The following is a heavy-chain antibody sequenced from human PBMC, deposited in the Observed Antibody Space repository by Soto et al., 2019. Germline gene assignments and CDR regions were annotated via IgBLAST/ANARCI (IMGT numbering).Heavy chain of an antibody. Sequence: QVQLQESGPGLVKPSETLSLTCTVSGASINDYYWSWIRQPPGKGLEWIGFVYYSGSTTYNPSLESRVTISVDTSKNQYSLKLNSVTAADTAVYYCASHPGVTYWGTGTLVTVSS. CDR2: VYYSGST. CDR1: GASINDYY. D-gene: IGHD3-10*01. J-gene: IGHJ4*02. CDR3: ASHPGVTY. V-gene: IGHV4-59*01.